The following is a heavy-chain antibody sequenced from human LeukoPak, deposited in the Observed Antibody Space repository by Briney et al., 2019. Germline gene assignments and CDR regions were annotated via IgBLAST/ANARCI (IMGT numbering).Heavy chain of an antibody. CDR1: GYTFTSYG. V-gene: IGHV1-18*01. D-gene: IGHD3-16*02. Sequence: GASVKVSCKASGYTFTSYGISWVRQAPGQGLEWIGWISAYNGNTNYAQKLQGRVTMTTDTSTSTAYMELRSLRSDDTAVYYCARDEHLGDLSLTFTSGGDYWGQGTLVTVSS. J-gene: IGHJ4*02. CDR2: ISAYNGNT. CDR3: ARDEHLGDLSLTFTSGGDY.